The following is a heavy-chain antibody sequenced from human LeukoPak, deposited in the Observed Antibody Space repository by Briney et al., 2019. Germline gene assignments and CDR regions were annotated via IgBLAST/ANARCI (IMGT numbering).Heavy chain of an antibody. V-gene: IGHV3-21*01. Sequence: GGSLRLSCAASGLTFARHAMTWVRQTPGKGLEWVAGIGDSGTNTYYADSVKGRFTISRDNAKNSLYLQMNSLRAEDTAVYYCARDQRYYDSSGYLDAFDIWGQGTMVTVSS. CDR2: IGDSGTNT. CDR3: ARDQRYYDSSGYLDAFDI. CDR1: GLTFARHA. D-gene: IGHD3-22*01. J-gene: IGHJ3*02.